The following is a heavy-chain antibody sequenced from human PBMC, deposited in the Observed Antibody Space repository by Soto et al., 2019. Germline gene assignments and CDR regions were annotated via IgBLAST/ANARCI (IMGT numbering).Heavy chain of an antibody. J-gene: IGHJ4*02. CDR1: CYTFTSYG. D-gene: IGHD2-15*01. CDR2: ISAYNGNT. Sequence: SVEVSCRASCYTFTSYGISWVRQAPGQGLEWMGWISAYNGNTNYAQKLQGRVTMTTDTSTSTAHMELRSLRSDDTAVYYCARVGGRTGYFDYWGQGTLVTVYS. CDR3: ARVGGRTGYFDY. V-gene: IGHV1-18*01.